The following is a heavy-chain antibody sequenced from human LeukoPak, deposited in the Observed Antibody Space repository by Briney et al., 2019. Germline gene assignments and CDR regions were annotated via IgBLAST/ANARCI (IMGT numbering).Heavy chain of an antibody. CDR3: AGGQGFLIDY. D-gene: IGHD3-3*01. Sequence: PGGSLRLSCAASGFTFSSYGMHWVRQAPGKGLEWVANIKQDGSAKYYVDSVKGRLTISRDNAKSLLYLQMNSLRAEDAAVYYCAGGQGFLIDYWGQGTLVTVSS. J-gene: IGHJ4*02. CDR1: GFTFSSYG. V-gene: IGHV3-7*01. CDR2: IKQDGSAK.